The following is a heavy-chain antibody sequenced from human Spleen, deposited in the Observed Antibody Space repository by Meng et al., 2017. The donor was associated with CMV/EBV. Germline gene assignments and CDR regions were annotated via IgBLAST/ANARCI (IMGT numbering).Heavy chain of an antibody. CDR1: GGSISNYY. CDR2: ISYSGST. CDR3: AGPDDMGSSPHDPFDM. V-gene: IGHV4-59*01. D-gene: IGHD1-1*01. Sequence: SETLSLTCTVSGGSISNYYWSWIRQPPGKGLEWIGYISYSGSTDYNPSLKSRVTISVDTSKNQFSLKLTSVTAADTAMYYCAGPDDMGSSPHDPFDMWGQGTMVTVSS. J-gene: IGHJ3*02.